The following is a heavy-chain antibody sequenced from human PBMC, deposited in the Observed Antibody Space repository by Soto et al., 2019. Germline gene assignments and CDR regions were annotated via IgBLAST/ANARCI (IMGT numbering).Heavy chain of an antibody. V-gene: IGHV1-8*01. CDR1: GYTFTSDD. Sequence: QVQLVQSGAEVKKPGASVKVSCKASGYTFTSDDINWVRQATGQGLDWMGWMNPNSGNTGYAQKFQGRVTMTRDTSISTAYIELSSLRSDDTAVYYCARATGGDYIDYWGQRTLVTVSS. D-gene: IGHD2-8*02. J-gene: IGHJ4*02. CDR3: ARATGGDYIDY. CDR2: MNPNSGNT.